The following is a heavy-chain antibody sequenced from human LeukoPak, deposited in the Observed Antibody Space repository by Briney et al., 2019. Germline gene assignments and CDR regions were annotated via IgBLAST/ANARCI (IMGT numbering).Heavy chain of an antibody. CDR2: MSGSGGSI. J-gene: IGHJ4*02. D-gene: IGHD6-13*01. CDR3: AKTLRAGTLDY. V-gene: IGHV3-23*01. Sequence: GGSLRLSCAASGFIFSSYVMTWVRQAPGKGLEWVSSMSGSGGSIYYADSVKGRFTISRDNSKNTLYLQMNSLRADDTAVYYCAKTLRAGTLDYWGQGTLVTVSS. CDR1: GFIFSSYV.